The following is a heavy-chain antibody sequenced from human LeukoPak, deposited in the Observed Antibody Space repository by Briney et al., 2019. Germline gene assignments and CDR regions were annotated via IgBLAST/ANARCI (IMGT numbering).Heavy chain of an antibody. J-gene: IGHJ6*02. CDR2: IYDGGRT. CDR3: ARSNRGVRGADYYYYGMDV. V-gene: IGHV3-53*01. CDR1: GFTVSNNY. Sequence: GGSLRLSCAASGFTVSNNYMSWVRQAPGKGLEWVSIIYDGGRTYYADSVRGRFTISRDNSKNMLYLQMSSLRAEDTAVYYCARSNRGVRGADYYYYGMDVWGQGTTVTVSS. D-gene: IGHD3-10*01.